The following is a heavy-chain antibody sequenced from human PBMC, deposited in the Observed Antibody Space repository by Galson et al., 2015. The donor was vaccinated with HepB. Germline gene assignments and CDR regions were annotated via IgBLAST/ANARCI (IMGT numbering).Heavy chain of an antibody. CDR1: GYTFNFDTYG. V-gene: IGHV1-18*01. CDR2: ISLYNRNT. CDR3: ARYNDGAGHSEIDY. Sequence: SVKVSCKASGYTFNFDTYGISWVRQAPGQGLEWMGCISLYNRNTNYAQKFQGRVTMTTDTSTNTAYMELRRLRSDDTAVYYCARYNDGAGHSEIDYWGQGSLVSVSS. J-gene: IGHJ4*02. D-gene: IGHD3-22*01.